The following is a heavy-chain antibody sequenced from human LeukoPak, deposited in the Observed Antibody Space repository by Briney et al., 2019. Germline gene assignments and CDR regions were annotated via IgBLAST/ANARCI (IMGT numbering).Heavy chain of an antibody. CDR1: GFTFSSFD. D-gene: IGHD1-1*01. Sequence: GGSLRLSCAASGFTFSSFDMLWVRHPTGEGLEWVSTIGTGSDTYYPGSVEGRFTLSRDNVKNSFYLQMNSLTAGDTAVYYCARGPPRGKYYYMDVWGKGTTVTVSS. CDR2: IGTGSDT. V-gene: IGHV3-13*01. CDR3: ARGPPRGKYYYMDV. J-gene: IGHJ6*03.